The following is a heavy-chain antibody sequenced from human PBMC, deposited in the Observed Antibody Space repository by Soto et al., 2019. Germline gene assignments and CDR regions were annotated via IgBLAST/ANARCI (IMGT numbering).Heavy chain of an antibody. D-gene: IGHD3-22*01. CDR3: ARDNYERSGYFDY. CDR1: GYTFINYG. Sequence: ASVKVSCKPSGYTFINYGISWVRQAPGQGLEWMGWISGCNGNTNYAQKVQGRVTMTTDPSTRTAYMELRSLRSDDTAVYYCARDNYERSGYFDYWGQGTRVTVSS. J-gene: IGHJ4*02. V-gene: IGHV1-18*04. CDR2: ISGCNGNT.